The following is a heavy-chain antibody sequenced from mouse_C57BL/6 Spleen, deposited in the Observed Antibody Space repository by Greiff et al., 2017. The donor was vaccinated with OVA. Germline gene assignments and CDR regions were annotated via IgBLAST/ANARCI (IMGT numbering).Heavy chain of an antibody. CDR3: ARYYGSSFYAMDY. V-gene: IGHV1-7*01. D-gene: IGHD1-1*01. Sequence: QVQLQQSGAELAKPGASVKLSCKASGYTFTSYWMHWVKQRPGQGLEWIGYINPSSGYNKYNQKFKDKATLTADKSSSTAYMQLSSLTYEDSAVYYCARYYGSSFYAMDYWGQGTSVTVSS. CDR1: GYTFTSYW. J-gene: IGHJ4*01. CDR2: INPSSGYN.